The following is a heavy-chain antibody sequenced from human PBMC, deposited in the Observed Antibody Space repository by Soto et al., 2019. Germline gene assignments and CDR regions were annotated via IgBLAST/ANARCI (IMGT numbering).Heavy chain of an antibody. J-gene: IGHJ4*02. D-gene: IGHD3-9*01. CDR3: ARGLEDYDILTGYYKGFFDY. V-gene: IGHV1-18*01. Sequence: GASVKVSCKASGYTFTSYGISWVRQAPGQGLEWMGWISAYNDNTNYAQKLQGRVTMTTDTSTSTAYMELRSLRSDDTAVYYCARGLEDYDILTGYYKGFFDYWGQGTLVTVSS. CDR2: ISAYNDNT. CDR1: GYTFTSYG.